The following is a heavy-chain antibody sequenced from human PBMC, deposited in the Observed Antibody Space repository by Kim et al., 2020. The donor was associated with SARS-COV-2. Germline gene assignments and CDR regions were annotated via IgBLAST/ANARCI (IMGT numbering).Heavy chain of an antibody. CDR2: ISSSSSTI. CDR3: ARVSGATSYYYYGMDV. CDR1: GFTFSSYS. Sequence: GGSLRLSCAASGFTFSSYSMNWVRQAPGKGLEWVSYISSSSSTIYYADSVKGRFTISRGNAKNSLYLQMNSLRAEDTAVYYCARVSGATSYYYYGMDVWGQGTTVTVSS. V-gene: IGHV3-48*01. D-gene: IGHD1-26*01. J-gene: IGHJ6*02.